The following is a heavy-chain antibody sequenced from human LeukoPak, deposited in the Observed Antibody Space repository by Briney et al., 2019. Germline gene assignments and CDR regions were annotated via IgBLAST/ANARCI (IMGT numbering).Heavy chain of an antibody. CDR3: AKAPVTSCRGAYCYPFDY. D-gene: IGHD2-21*01. Sequence: GGSLRLSCAASGFIFRNCAIHWVRQAPDKGLEWVTITSHDGSFKSYGDSVKGRFTITLSTDNSENTVYLQMNSLRAEDAAVYYCAKAPVTSCRGAYCYPFDYWGQGTLVTVSS. CDR1: GFIFRNCA. CDR2: TSHDGSFK. V-gene: IGHV3-30*04. J-gene: IGHJ4*02.